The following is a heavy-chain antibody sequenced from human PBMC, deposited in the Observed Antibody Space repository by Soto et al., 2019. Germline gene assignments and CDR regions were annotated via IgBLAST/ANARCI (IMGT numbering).Heavy chain of an antibody. CDR3: ARGPMTTVTTWGDWYFDL. CDR2: IWYDGTNK. Sequence: QVQLVESGGGVVQPGRSLRLSCATSGFTFSSYGMHWVRQGPGKGLEWVAVIWYDGTNKYYADSVNGRFTISRDDSKNTLSLQISSLRAEDTAVYYCARGPMTTVTTWGDWYFDLWGRGTLVTVSS. D-gene: IGHD4-17*01. V-gene: IGHV3-33*01. J-gene: IGHJ2*01. CDR1: GFTFSSYG.